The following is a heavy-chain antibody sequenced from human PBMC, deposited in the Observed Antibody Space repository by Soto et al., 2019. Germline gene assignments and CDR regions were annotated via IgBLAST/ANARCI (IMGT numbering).Heavy chain of an antibody. D-gene: IGHD3-22*01. CDR1: GYSFTSYW. CDR3: ARLSYDSSGHSYWYFDL. J-gene: IGHJ2*01. Sequence: GESLKISCKGSGYSFTSYWIGWVRQMPGKGLEWMGIIYPGDSDTRYSPSFQGQVTISADKSISTAYLQWSSLKASDTAMYYCARLSYDSSGHSYWYFDLWGRGTLVTVS. V-gene: IGHV5-51*01. CDR2: IYPGDSDT.